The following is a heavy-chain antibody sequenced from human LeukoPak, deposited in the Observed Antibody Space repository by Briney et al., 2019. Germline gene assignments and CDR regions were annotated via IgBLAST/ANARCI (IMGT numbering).Heavy chain of an antibody. D-gene: IGHD3-22*01. Sequence: GESLKISCKGSGYRFTSYWIGWVRQRPGKGLEWMGIIYPGDSDVRYSPSFQGQVTISADKSIITAYLQWSSLKASDTAMYYCARQIHKYYYDTSGYYYNEASDTWGQGTMVTVSS. CDR3: ARQIHKYYYDTSGYYYNEASDT. V-gene: IGHV5-51*01. CDR2: IYPGDSDV. J-gene: IGHJ3*02. CDR1: GYRFTSYW.